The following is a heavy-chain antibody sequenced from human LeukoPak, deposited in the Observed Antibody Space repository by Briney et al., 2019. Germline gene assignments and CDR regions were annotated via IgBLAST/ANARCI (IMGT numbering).Heavy chain of an antibody. CDR2: IKPNSGGT. CDR3: ARDYDFWSGGPPGVYYYYYYMDV. Sequence: GASVKVSRKASGYTFTGHSMYWVRQAPGQGLEWMGWIKPNSGGTNYAQKFQGRVTMTRDTSISTAYMELSRLRSDDTAVYYCARDYDFWSGGPPGVYYYYYYMDVWGKGTTVTVSS. D-gene: IGHD3-3*01. J-gene: IGHJ6*03. V-gene: IGHV1-2*02. CDR1: GYTFTGHS.